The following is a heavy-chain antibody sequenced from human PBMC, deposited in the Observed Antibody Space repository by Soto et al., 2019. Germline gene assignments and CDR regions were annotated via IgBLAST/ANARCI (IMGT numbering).Heavy chain of an antibody. CDR3: ARQIYDSDTGPNLQYHFDS. Sequence: GESLKISCKGSGYSFAGYWITWVRQKPGKGLEWMGRIDPSDSQTYYSPSFRGHVTISATKSITTVFLQWSSLRASDTAMYYCARQIYDSDTGPNLQYHFDSWGQGTPVTVSS. D-gene: IGHD3-22*01. CDR1: GYSFAGYW. J-gene: IGHJ4*02. V-gene: IGHV5-10-1*01. CDR2: IDPSDSQT.